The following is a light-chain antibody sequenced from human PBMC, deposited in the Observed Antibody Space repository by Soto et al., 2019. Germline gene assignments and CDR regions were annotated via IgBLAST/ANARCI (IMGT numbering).Light chain of an antibody. J-gene: IGKJ1*01. CDR3: QQYNNWPRT. Sequence: EIGMSQSPATLSVSTGERATLSCRASQSVSSNLAWYQQKPGQAPRLLIYGASTRATGIPARFSGSGSGTEFTLTISSLQSEDFAVYYCQQYNNWPRTFGQGTKVDI. CDR1: QSVSSN. CDR2: GAS. V-gene: IGKV3-15*01.